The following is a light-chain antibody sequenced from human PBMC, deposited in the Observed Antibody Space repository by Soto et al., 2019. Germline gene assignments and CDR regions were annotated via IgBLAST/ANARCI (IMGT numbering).Light chain of an antibody. CDR3: QHYNSYSEA. CDR2: KES. J-gene: IGKJ1*01. V-gene: IGKV1-5*03. Sequence: DIQMTQSTSPLYASVGDRVTITCRASHSINSWLAWYQQKPGKDPKLLIYKESNLKSGVPSRFRGSGSGTEFNLTISSLQPDDFATYHCQHYNSYSEAFDQGANVDI. CDR1: HSINSW.